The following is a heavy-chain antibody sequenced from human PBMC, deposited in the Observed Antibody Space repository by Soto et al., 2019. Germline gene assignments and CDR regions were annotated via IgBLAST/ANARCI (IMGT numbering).Heavy chain of an antibody. V-gene: IGHV4-30-4*01. D-gene: IGHD1-1*01. Sequence: SETLSLTCTVSGDSISSGDYSWSWIRQAPGKGLEWIGYIYYSGSTYYNPSLKSRVTMSADTSKNQISLKLYSVTAADTAVYYCARRVPDGYLDDWGKGTLVPVAS. CDR2: IYYSGST. CDR1: GDSISSGDYS. J-gene: IGHJ4*02. CDR3: ARRVPDGYLDD.